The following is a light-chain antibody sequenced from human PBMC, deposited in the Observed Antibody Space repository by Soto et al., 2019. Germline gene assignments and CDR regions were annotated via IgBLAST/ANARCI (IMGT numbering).Light chain of an antibody. V-gene: IGKV3-20*01. CDR3: QQYGSSPPIT. CDR1: QSVSSSY. Sequence: EIVLTQSPGTLSWSPGERATLSCRASQSVSSSYLAWYQQKPGQAPRLFIYGASSRATGIPDRFSGSGSGTDFTLTISRLEPEDFAVYYCQQYGSSPPITFGQGTRLEIK. CDR2: GAS. J-gene: IGKJ5*01.